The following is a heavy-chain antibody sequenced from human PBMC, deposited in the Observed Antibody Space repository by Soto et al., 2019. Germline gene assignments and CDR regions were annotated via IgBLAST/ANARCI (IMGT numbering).Heavy chain of an antibody. CDR3: AKDDAPRGGPLSYYFDY. CDR1: GFIFSSYG. CDR2: ISYDGSNK. Sequence: LRLSCAASGFIFSSYGMHWVRQAPGKVLEWVAVISYDGSNKYYADSVKGRFTISRDNSKNALYLQMNSLRAEDTAVYYCAKDDAPRGGPLSYYFDYWGQGTLVTVSS. J-gene: IGHJ4*02. V-gene: IGHV3-30*18. D-gene: IGHD3-10*01.